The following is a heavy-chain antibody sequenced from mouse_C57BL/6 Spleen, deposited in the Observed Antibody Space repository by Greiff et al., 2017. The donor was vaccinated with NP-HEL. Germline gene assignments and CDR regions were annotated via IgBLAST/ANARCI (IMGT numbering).Heavy chain of an antibody. CDR3: ARRRASYAMDD. D-gene: IGHD3-1*01. V-gene: IGHV1-54*01. CDR1: GYAFTNYL. CDR2: INPGSGGT. J-gene: IGHJ4*01. Sequence: QVQLQQSGAELVRPGTSVKVSCKASGYAFTNYLIEWVKQRPGQGLEWIGVINPGSGGTNYNEKFKGKATLTADKSSSTAYMQLSSLTSEDSAVYFCARRRASYAMDDWGQGTSVTVAS.